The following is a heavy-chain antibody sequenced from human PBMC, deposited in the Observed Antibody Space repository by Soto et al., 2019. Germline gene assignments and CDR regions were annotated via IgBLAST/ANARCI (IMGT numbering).Heavy chain of an antibody. V-gene: IGHV1-58*01. Sequence: QMQLVQSGPEVKKPGTSVKVSCKASGFTFTSSAVQWVRQARGQRLEWIGWIVVDSGNTDNAQKFQGRVTITRDMSTSTAYMELSSLRSEDAAVFYRAADRYFTAAQGAGYYYYGMDVWGQGTTVTVSS. D-gene: IGHD6-13*01. CDR1: GFTFTSSA. J-gene: IGHJ6*02. CDR2: IVVDSGNT. CDR3: AADRYFTAAQGAGYYYYGMDV.